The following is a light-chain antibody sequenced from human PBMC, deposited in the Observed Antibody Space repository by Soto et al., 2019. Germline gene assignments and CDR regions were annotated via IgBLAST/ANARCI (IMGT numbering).Light chain of an antibody. CDR2: GAS. CDR3: QQYSSSST. J-gene: IGKJ2*02. Sequence: EIVLTQSRGTLSLSPGERATLSCRASQSVTSNYLAWYQQKPGQAPRLLIFGASGRSTGVPDRFSGSGSGTDFTLTISRLEPEDFAVYYCQQYSSSSTFGQGTRLEIK. V-gene: IGKV3-20*01. CDR1: QSVTSNY.